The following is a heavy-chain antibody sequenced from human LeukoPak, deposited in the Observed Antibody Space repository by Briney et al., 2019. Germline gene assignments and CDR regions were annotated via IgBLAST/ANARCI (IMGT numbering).Heavy chain of an antibody. CDR3: ATLPRPSIAAAGTNWG. D-gene: IGHD6-13*01. V-gene: IGHV3-9*01. CDR2: IRWNSGSI. Sequence: PGGSLRLSCAASGFTFDDYAMHWVRQAPGKGLEWVSGIRWNSGSIGYADSVKGRFTISRDNAKNSLYLQMNSLRAEDTALYYCATLPRPSIAAAGTNWGWGQGTLVTVSS. J-gene: IGHJ4*02. CDR1: GFTFDDYA.